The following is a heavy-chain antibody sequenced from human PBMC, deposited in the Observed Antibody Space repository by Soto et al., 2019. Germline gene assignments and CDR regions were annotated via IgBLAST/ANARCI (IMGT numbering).Heavy chain of an antibody. V-gene: IGHV3-30*18. CDR3: AKDRVGAYDFWSGPAWFDP. Sequence: GGSLRLSCAASGFTFSSYGMHWVRQAPDKGLERVAVISYDGSNKYYADTVKGRFTISRDNSKNTLYLQMNSLRAEDTAVYYCAKDRVGAYDFWSGPAWFDPWGQGTLVTVSS. CDR2: ISYDGSNK. D-gene: IGHD3-3*01. CDR1: GFTFSSYG. J-gene: IGHJ5*02.